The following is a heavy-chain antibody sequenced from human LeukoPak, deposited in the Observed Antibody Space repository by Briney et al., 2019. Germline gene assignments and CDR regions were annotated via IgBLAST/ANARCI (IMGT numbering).Heavy chain of an antibody. V-gene: IGHV4-30-4*01. CDR1: GASIRSGDYY. D-gene: IGHD2-15*01. J-gene: IGHJ3*02. Sequence: SQTLSFTCTVSGASIRSGDYYWSWIRQPPGKGLEWIGYIYDSGSTYYNPSLKSRITISVDTSENRFSLKLSSVTATDTAVYYCARDCSGGSCYGAFDIWGQGTMVTVSS. CDR2: IYDSGST. CDR3: ARDCSGGSCYGAFDI.